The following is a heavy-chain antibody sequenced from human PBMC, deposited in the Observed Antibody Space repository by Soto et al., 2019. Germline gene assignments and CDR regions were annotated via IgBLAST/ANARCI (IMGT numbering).Heavy chain of an antibody. V-gene: IGHV3-33*01. CDR1: GFTFSSFV. Sequence: QVQLVESGGGVVQPGRSLRLSCATSGFTFSSFVMHWVRQAPGKGLEWVAVIYHDGSNKYYADSVKGRFTISRDNSKSTLYLQMNSLRAEDTAVYYCASRVGAVDYWGQGTLVTVSS. J-gene: IGHJ4*02. CDR3: ASRVGAVDY. D-gene: IGHD3-16*01. CDR2: IYHDGSNK.